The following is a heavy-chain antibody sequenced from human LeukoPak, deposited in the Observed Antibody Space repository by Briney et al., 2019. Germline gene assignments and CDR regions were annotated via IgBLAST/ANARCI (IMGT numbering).Heavy chain of an antibody. CDR1: GFSFSSNA. Sequence: GGSLRLSCAASGFSFSSNAMSWVRQAPGKGLEWVSTISGGGGSRYYVDSVKGRFTISRDNSKNTLDLQVNGLRAAATAVYSCARERGHFDYWGQGTLVTVSS. D-gene: IGHD5-12*01. J-gene: IGHJ4*02. V-gene: IGHV3-23*01. CDR2: ISGGGGSR. CDR3: ARERGHFDY.